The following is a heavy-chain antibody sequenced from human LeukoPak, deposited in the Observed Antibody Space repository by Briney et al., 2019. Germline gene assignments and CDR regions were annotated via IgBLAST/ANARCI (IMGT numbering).Heavy chain of an antibody. Sequence: PSQTLSLTCTVSGGSVSSGDYYWTWIRQPPGKGLEWIGYIYDSGSTYYNPSLKSRVTISVDTSKNQFSLKLSSVTAADTAVYYCARHAQPDIVVVPAAREGDFDYWGQGTLVTVSS. CDR3: ARHAQPDIVVVPAAREGDFDY. CDR2: IYDSGST. V-gene: IGHV4-30-4*01. D-gene: IGHD2-2*01. CDR1: GGSVSSGDYY. J-gene: IGHJ4*02.